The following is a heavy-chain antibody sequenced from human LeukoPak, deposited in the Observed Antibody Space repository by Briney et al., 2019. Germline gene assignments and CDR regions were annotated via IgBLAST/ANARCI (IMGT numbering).Heavy chain of an antibody. Sequence: GGSLRLSCAASGFTFSSYAMHWVRQAPGKGLEWVAAISYDGSNKYYADSVKGRFTISRDNSKNTLYLQMNSLRAEDTAVYYCAREASGAFDYWGQGTLVTVSS. CDR2: ISYDGSNK. V-gene: IGHV3-30*04. D-gene: IGHD4/OR15-4a*01. J-gene: IGHJ4*02. CDR3: AREASGAFDY. CDR1: GFTFSSYA.